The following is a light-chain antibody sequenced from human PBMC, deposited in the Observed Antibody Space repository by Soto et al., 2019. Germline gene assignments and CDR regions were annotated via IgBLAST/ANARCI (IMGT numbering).Light chain of an antibody. J-gene: IGLJ2*01. CDR3: QSYDSSLSGVG. CDR2: GNS. V-gene: IGLV1-40*01. CDR1: SSNIGAGYD. Sequence: QSVLTQPPSVSGPPGQRVTISCTGSSSNIGAGYDVHWYQQLPGTAPKLLIYGNSNRPSGVPDRFSGSKSGTSASLAITGLQAEDEADYYCQSYDSSLSGVGFGGGTKLTVL.